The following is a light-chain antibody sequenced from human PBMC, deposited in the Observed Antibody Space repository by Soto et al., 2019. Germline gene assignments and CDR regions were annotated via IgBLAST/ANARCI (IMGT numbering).Light chain of an antibody. V-gene: IGKV3-15*01. Sequence: EIVMTQSPATLSVSPGERATLSCRASQSVNSNLAWYQQKPGQAPRLLIYGASTRATGVPARFSGSGSGTEFPLTVSSLQSEDFAVYLCQQYNNWPTFGQGTTVEI. CDR1: QSVNSN. J-gene: IGKJ1*01. CDR2: GAS. CDR3: QQYNNWPT.